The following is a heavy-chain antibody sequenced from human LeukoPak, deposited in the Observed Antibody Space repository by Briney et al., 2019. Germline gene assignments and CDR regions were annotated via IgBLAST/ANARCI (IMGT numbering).Heavy chain of an antibody. V-gene: IGHV3-15*01. CDR2: IKSKTDGGTT. Sequence: GGSLRLSCAASGFTFSNAWMSWVRQSPGKGLEWVGRIKSKTDGGTTDYAAPVKGRFTISRDDSKSTLYPQMNSLKTEDTALYYCTRYFYNYYRMDVWGQGTTVTVSS. CDR3: TRYFYNYYRMDV. D-gene: IGHD2/OR15-2a*01. J-gene: IGHJ6*02. CDR1: GFTFSNAW.